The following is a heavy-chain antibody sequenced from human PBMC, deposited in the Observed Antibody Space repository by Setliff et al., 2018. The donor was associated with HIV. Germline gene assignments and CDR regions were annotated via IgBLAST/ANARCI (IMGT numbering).Heavy chain of an antibody. CDR1: GDSVSSSSTT. D-gene: IGHD6-13*01. Sequence: PSQTLSLTCAISGDSVSSSSTTWNWIRQSPSRGLEWLGRTYYRSKWNNDSAISVKGRMTINSDTSKNYFSLQLNSVTPDDTAVYYCARGHSSLLSDAFDIWGPGTMVTVSS. V-gene: IGHV6-1*01. CDR3: ARGHSSLLSDAFDI. CDR2: TYYRSKWNN. J-gene: IGHJ3*02.